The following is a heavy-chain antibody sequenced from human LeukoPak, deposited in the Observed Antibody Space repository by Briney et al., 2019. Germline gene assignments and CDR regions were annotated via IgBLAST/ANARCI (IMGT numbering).Heavy chain of an antibody. D-gene: IGHD3-22*01. J-gene: IGHJ3*02. CDR3: ARDSHGSSGYYYGSAFDI. CDR1: GFTFSSYA. Sequence: GGSLRLSCAASGFTFSSYAMYWVRQAPGKGLEWVAVIWYDGSNKYYADSVKGRFTISRDNSKNTLYLQMNSLRAEDTAVYYCARDSHGSSGYYYGSAFDIWGQGTMVTVSS. CDR2: IWYDGSNK. V-gene: IGHV3-33*08.